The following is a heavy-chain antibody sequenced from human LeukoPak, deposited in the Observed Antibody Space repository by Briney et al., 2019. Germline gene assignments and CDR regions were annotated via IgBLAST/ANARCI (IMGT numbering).Heavy chain of an antibody. V-gene: IGHV4-59*01. J-gene: IGHJ3*02. CDR1: GGSISSYY. Sequence: SETLSLTCTVPGGSISSYYWSWIRQPPGKGLEWIGYIYYSGSTIYNPSLKSRVTISVDTSKNQFSLKLSSVTAADTAVYYCARDKGYYYDSSGYAFDIWGQGTMVTVSS. CDR3: ARDKGYYYDSSGYAFDI. D-gene: IGHD3-22*01. CDR2: IYYSGST.